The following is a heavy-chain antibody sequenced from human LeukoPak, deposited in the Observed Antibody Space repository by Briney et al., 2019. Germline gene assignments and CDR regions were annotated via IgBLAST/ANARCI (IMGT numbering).Heavy chain of an antibody. CDR2: IYYSGST. Sequence: PSETLSLTCTVSGGSISGSSHYWGWIRQPPGKGLEWIATIYYSGSTYYNPSLKSRVTISIDTSKNQFSLKLKSVTAADTGVYYCASDFWSGYYYYYYYMDVWGKGTTVTVSS. CDR1: GGSISGSSHY. J-gene: IGHJ6*03. D-gene: IGHD3-3*01. V-gene: IGHV4-39*01. CDR3: ASDFWSGYYYYYYYMDV.